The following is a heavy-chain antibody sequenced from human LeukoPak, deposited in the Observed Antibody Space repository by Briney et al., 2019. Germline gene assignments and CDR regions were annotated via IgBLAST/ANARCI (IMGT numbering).Heavy chain of an antibody. CDR1: GFTFSSYR. D-gene: IGHD3-22*01. J-gene: IGHJ4*02. Sequence: PGGSLRLSCAASGFTFSSYRMSWVRQAPGKGLEWVANIKQDGSEKYYVDSVKGRFTISRDNAKNSLYLQMNSLRAEDTAVYYCARWMGGGWLLLRSYYFDYWGQGTLVTVSS. V-gene: IGHV3-7*01. CDR2: IKQDGSEK. CDR3: ARWMGGGWLLLRSYYFDY.